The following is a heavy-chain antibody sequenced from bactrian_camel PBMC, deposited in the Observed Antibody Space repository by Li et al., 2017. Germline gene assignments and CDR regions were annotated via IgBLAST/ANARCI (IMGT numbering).Heavy chain of an antibody. V-gene: IGHV3S42*01. Sequence: VQLVESGGGSVQSGGSLRLSCAASGFTFSITHMSWVRQAPGKGLEWVSFIEFDGGKTSYADSVKGRFTISRENAKNTLYLQMNSLKPEDTAMCYCAAGPFASSSRGSELAAWLLLPLGVEFWGQGTQVTVS. CDR2: IEFDGGKT. D-gene: IGHD2*01. CDR3: AAGPFASSSRGSELAAWLLLPLGVEF. CDR1: GFTFSITH. J-gene: IGHJ4*01.